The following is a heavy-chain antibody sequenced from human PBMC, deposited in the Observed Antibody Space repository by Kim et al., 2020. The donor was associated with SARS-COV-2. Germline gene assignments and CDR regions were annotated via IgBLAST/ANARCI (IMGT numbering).Heavy chain of an antibody. D-gene: IGHD5-12*01. CDR3: AKDHAWLRLHCFDY. CDR2: ISGSGGST. Sequence: GGSLRLSCAAYGFNFSSYAMSWVRQAPGKGLECVSAISGSGGSTYYADSVKGRLTISRDNSKNTLYLQMNSLRAEDTAVYYCAKDHAWLRLHCFDYWGQGTLVTVSS. V-gene: IGHV3-23*01. J-gene: IGHJ4*02. CDR1: GFNFSSYA.